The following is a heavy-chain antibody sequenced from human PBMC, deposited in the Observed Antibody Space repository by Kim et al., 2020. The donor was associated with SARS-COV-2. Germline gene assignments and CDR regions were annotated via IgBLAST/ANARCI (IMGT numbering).Heavy chain of an antibody. CDR1: GGSITSISFY. CDR2: MYHTGNS. J-gene: IGHJ5*02. Sequence: SETLSLTCTVSGGSITSISFYWGWIRQTPGEKMEWIGSMYHTGNSYYNPSLKSRVTISVDTSKNQFFLNVRSVTAADAAVYYCARSWFGELFPGGFDPWG. V-gene: IGHV4-39*01. CDR3: ARSWFGELFPGGFDP. D-gene: IGHD3-10*01.